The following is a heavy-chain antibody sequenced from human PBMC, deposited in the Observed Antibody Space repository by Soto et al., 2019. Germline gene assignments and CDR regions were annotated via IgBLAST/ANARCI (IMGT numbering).Heavy chain of an antibody. J-gene: IGHJ3*02. V-gene: IGHV3-23*01. CDR3: AKVKWTYGSVSDT. Sequence: EVQLLESGGGLVQPGGSLRLSCAASGFTFSSFAMSWVRQAPGKGLEWVSGISNSGGSVNYADSVKGRFTISRDNSKNTLSLEMNSRRAEDTAIHYSAKVKWTYGSVSDTWGQGTMVTVPS. CDR2: ISNSGGSV. D-gene: IGHD4-17*01. CDR1: GFTFSSFA.